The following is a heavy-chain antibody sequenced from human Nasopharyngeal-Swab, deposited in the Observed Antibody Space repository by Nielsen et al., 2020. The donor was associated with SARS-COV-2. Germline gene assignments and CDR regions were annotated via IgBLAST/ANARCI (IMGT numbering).Heavy chain of an antibody. V-gene: IGHV3-7*01. D-gene: IGHD2-2*01. CDR2: IKQSGSGQ. CDR3: ARYCSTTSCPRGFDY. CDR1: GFTFSSYW. Sequence: GGSLRLSCAASGFTFSSYWMSWVRQAPGKGLERVAHIKQSGSGQHYVDSVKGRFTISRDNAKNSLSLQMNSLRAEDTAVYYCARYCSTTSCPRGFDYWGQGTLVTVSS. J-gene: IGHJ4*02.